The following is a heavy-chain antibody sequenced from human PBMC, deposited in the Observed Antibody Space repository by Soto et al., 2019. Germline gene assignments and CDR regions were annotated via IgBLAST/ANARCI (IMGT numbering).Heavy chain of an antibody. Sequence: PGGSLRLSCAASGFTFSSYEMNWVRQAPGKGLEWVSYISSSGSTIYYADSVKGRFTISRDNAKNSLYLQMNSLRAEDTAVYYCARDTAVAGALIFYGMDVWGQGTTVTVSS. D-gene: IGHD6-19*01. CDR3: ARDTAVAGALIFYGMDV. V-gene: IGHV3-48*03. J-gene: IGHJ6*02. CDR1: GFTFSSYE. CDR2: ISSSGSTI.